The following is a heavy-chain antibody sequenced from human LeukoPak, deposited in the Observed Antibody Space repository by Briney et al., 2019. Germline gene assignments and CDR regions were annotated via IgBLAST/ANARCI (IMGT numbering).Heavy chain of an antibody. V-gene: IGHV5-51*01. CDR1: GYSFTSYW. CDR3: ARRPLSAVIQNYFEY. D-gene: IGHD2-21*01. Sequence: GESLKISCKGFGYSFTSYWIGWVRQMPGKGLEWVGIVYPGDSDTRYSPSFQGQVTISVDKSISTAYLQWSSLKASDTAMYYCARRPLSAVIQNYFEYWGQGTLVTVSS. CDR2: VYPGDSDT. J-gene: IGHJ4*02.